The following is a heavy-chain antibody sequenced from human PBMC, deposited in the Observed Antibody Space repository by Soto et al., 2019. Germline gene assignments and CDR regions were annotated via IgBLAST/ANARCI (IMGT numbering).Heavy chain of an antibody. CDR2: IRVHKGNT. D-gene: IGHD2-15*01. J-gene: IGHJ6*02. Sequence: ASVKVSCKASGYNFINYGITWVRQAPGQGLEWMGWIRVHKGNTNYAQKFQGRVTMSTDTSTSTAYMELSSLRSEDTAVYYCARGRFCSGGSCYSDYYYGMDVWGQGTTVTVSS. CDR3: ARGRFCSGGSCYSDYYYGMDV. CDR1: GYNFINYG. V-gene: IGHV1-18*01.